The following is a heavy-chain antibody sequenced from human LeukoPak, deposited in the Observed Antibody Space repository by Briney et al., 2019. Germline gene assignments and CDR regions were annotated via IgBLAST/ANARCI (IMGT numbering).Heavy chain of an antibody. V-gene: IGHV4-39*01. CDR3: ARRDSVGATFVEYYFDY. CDR2: IYYSGST. CDR1: GGSISSSSYY. D-gene: IGHD1-26*01. Sequence: SETLSLTCTVSGGSISSSSYYWGWIRQPPGKGLEWIGSIYYSGSTYYNPSLKSRVTISVDTSKNQFSLKLSSVTAADTAVYYCARRDSVGATFVEYYFDYWGQGTLVTVSS. J-gene: IGHJ4*02.